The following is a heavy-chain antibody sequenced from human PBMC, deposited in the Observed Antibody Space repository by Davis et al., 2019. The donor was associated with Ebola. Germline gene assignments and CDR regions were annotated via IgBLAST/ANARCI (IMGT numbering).Heavy chain of an antibody. J-gene: IGHJ6*02. CDR1: GFMFSSYW. V-gene: IGHV3-7*01. D-gene: IGHD3-10*01. CDR2: IKQDGSEK. CDR3: ARELMGYYYGSGSYGYYGMDV. Sequence: PGGSLRLSCAASGFMFSSYWMTWVRQAPGKGLEWVANIKQDGSEKYYADSVKGRFTISRDNSKNTLYLQMNSLRAEDTAVYYCARELMGYYYGSGSYGYYGMDVWGQGTTVTVSS.